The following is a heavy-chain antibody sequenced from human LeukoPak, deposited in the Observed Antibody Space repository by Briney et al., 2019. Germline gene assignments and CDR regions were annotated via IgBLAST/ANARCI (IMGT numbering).Heavy chain of an antibody. CDR1: GYTFTSYT. V-gene: IGHV1-3*01. Sequence: ASVKVSCKASGYTFTSYTMHWVRQAPGQRLEWMGWTNAGNGNTKYSQKFQGSVTFIRDTSANTAYMELSSLRSEDTAVYYCASLGLVLDYWGQGTLVTVSS. D-gene: IGHD6-19*01. J-gene: IGHJ4*02. CDR2: TNAGNGNT. CDR3: ASLGLVLDY.